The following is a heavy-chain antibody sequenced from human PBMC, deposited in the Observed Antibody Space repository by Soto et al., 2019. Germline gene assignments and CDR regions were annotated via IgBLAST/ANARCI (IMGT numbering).Heavy chain of an antibody. V-gene: IGHV3-49*04. J-gene: IGHJ4*02. CDR3: TRGIYSGYDSGYYFDY. CDR1: GFTFGDYV. D-gene: IGHD5-12*01. CDR2: IRSKTYGGTT. Sequence: GGSLRLSCTASGFTFGDYVMSWVRQAPGKGLEWVGFIRSKTYGGTTEYAASVKGRFTISRDDSKSIAYLQMNSLKTEDTAVYYCTRGIYSGYDSGYYFDYWGQGTLVTVSS.